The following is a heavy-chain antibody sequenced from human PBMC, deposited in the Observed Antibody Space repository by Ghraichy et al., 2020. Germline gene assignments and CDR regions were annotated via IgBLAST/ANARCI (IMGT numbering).Heavy chain of an antibody. Sequence: GGSLRLSCTASGFTFSNYGMHWVRQAPGKGLEWVAFVQFDGREKLYLDSVKGQFTISRDNSRSTLYLQMNTLTTEDTAMYYCVKDTIFRVDSFDLWGQGTMTTVS. CDR2: VQFDGREK. V-gene: IGHV3-30*02. J-gene: IGHJ3*01. CDR3: VKDTIFRVDSFDL. D-gene: IGHD3-3*01. CDR1: GFTFSNYG.